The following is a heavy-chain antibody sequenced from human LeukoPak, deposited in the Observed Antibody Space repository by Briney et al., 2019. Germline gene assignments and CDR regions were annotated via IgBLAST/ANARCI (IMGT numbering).Heavy chain of an antibody. CDR1: GFTVSTYC. CDR2: SIGSGEST. J-gene: IGHJ4*02. V-gene: IGHV3-23*01. D-gene: IGHD3-22*01. CDR3: ATTLEYYDGSSFLTRIFDY. Sequence: PGRSLRLSCDAAGFTVSTYCMSWVRQAPGKWLEWVSGSIGSGESTYYTDSVKGRFTTSRDNSKNTLYVQMDSLRVEDNAVYYCATTLEYYDGSSFLTRIFDYWGQGTLVTVSS.